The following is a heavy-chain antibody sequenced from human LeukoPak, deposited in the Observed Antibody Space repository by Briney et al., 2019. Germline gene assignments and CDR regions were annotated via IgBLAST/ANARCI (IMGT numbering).Heavy chain of an antibody. V-gene: IGHV4-59*01. Sequence: PSETLSLTCTVSDDSISDYYRGWFRQPPGKGLEWIGYFHNSGTSTYNPSLKSRVTISADTSKNQFSLKLNSLTTADTAVYYCAKTRQTTVTRDAFDIWGQGTMVTVSS. CDR1: DDSISDYY. J-gene: IGHJ3*02. CDR2: FHNSGTS. D-gene: IGHD4-17*01. CDR3: AKTRQTTVTRDAFDI.